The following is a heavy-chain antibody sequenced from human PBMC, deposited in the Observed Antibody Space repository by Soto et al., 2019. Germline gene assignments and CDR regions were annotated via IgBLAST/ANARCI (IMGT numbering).Heavy chain of an antibody. CDR2: INPSGGST. J-gene: IGHJ6*03. V-gene: IGHV1-46*01. Sequence: ASVKVSCKASGYTFTSYYMHWVRQAPGQGLEWMGIINPSGGSTSYAQKFQGRVTMTRDTSTSTVYMELSSLRSEDTAVYYCARGRRGTGSRPAYYYYYMDVWGKGTTVTVS. CDR1: GYTFTSYY. CDR3: ARGRRGTGSRPAYYYYYMDV. D-gene: IGHD2-8*02.